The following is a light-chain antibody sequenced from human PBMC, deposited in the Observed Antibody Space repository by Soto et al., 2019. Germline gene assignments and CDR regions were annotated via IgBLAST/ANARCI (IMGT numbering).Light chain of an antibody. CDR3: QQYGNWPWT. J-gene: IGKJ1*01. Sequence: EIVMTQSPATLSVSPGERATLSCRASQSISNNFAWYQQKPGQAPRLLIYGASTRATGIPARFSGSGSGTDFTLTISSLQSEDFSVYYCQQYGNWPWTFGQGTKVEIK. CDR1: QSISNN. CDR2: GAS. V-gene: IGKV3-15*01.